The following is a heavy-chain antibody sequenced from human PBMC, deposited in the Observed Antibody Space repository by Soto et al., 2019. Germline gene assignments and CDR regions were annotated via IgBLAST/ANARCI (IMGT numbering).Heavy chain of an antibody. D-gene: IGHD2-2*01. J-gene: IGHJ6*02. CDR3: ARTERYCISTSCYYYYGMDV. CDR1: GFTFSSYD. CDR2: IGTAGDT. V-gene: IGHV3-13*01. Sequence: GGSLRLSCAASGFTFSSYDMHWVRQATGKGLEWVSAIGTAGDTYYPGSVKGRFTISRENAKNSLYLQMNSLRAGDTAVYYCARTERYCISTSCYYYYGMDVWGQGTTVTVSS.